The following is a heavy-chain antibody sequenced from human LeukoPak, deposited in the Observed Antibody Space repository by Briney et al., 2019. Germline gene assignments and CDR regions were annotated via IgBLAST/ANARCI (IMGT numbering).Heavy chain of an antibody. CDR1: GFTFSSYW. CDR3: ARFSRTNIGY. J-gene: IGHJ4*02. CDR2: INQDGSDK. V-gene: IGHV3-7*01. D-gene: IGHD1/OR15-1a*01. Sequence: GGSLRLSCAASGFTFSSYWMSWVRQAPGKGLEWVANINQDGSDKNYVDLVKGRFTVSRDNAKNSLYLQMNSLRAEDTAVYYCARFSRTNIGYWGRGILVTVSS.